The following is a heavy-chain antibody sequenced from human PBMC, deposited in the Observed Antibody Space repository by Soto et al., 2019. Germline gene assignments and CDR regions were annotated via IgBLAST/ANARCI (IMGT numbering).Heavy chain of an antibody. CDR1: GFTFSSYG. J-gene: IGHJ4*02. V-gene: IGHV3-33*01. CDR2: IWYDGSNK. Sequence: GGSLRLSCAASGFTFSSYGMHWVRQAPGKGLEWVAVIWYDGSNKYYADSVKGRFTISRDNSKNTLYLQMNSLRAEDTAVYYCARDLHGDYFDYWGQGTLVTVSS. D-gene: IGHD4-17*01. CDR3: ARDLHGDYFDY.